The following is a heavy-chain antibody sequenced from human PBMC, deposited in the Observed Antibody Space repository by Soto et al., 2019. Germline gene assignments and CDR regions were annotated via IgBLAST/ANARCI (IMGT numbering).Heavy chain of an antibody. Sequence: SETLSLTCAVYGGSFSGYYWSWIRQPPGKGLEWIGEINHSGSTNYNPSLKSRVTISVDTSKNQFSLKLSSVTAADTAVYYCATLNCSGGSCYSRLYFDYWGQGTLVTVSS. CDR1: GGSFSGYY. V-gene: IGHV4-34*01. CDR2: INHSGST. D-gene: IGHD2-15*01. CDR3: ATLNCSGGSCYSRLYFDY. J-gene: IGHJ4*02.